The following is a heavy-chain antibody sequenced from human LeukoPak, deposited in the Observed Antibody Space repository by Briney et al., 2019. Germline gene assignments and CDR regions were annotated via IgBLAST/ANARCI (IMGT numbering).Heavy chain of an antibody. CDR1: GFTFSSYG. J-gene: IGHJ6*03. CDR3: AGGGSYYYYYYMDV. D-gene: IGHD1-26*01. CDR2: IWYDGSSK. Sequence: GSLRLSCAASGFTFSSYGMHWVRQAPGKGLEWVAVIWYDGSSKYYADSVKGRFTISRDNSKNTLYLQMNSLRAEDTAVYYCAGGGSYYYYYYMDVWGKGTTVTVSS. V-gene: IGHV3-33*01.